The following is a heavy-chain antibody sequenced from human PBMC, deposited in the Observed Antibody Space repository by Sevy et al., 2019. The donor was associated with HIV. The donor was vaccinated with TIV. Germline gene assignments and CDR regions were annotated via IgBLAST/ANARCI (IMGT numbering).Heavy chain of an antibody. CDR1: GFTFSSFA. V-gene: IGHV3-23*01. J-gene: IGHJ4*02. CDR2: ISGTGDHT. CDR3: AKKMGGGSGIALLVDY. D-gene: IGHD2-21*01. Sequence: GGSLRLSCAASGFTFSSFAMGWVRQAPGKGLDWISVISGTGDHTYYADSVKGRFTISRDNSKNTLFLQMNSLRAEDTAIFYCAKKMGGGSGIALLVDYWGQGTLVTVSS.